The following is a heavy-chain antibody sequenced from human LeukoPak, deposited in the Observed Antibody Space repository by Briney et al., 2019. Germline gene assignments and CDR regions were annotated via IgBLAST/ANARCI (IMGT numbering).Heavy chain of an antibody. CDR3: AKALGVVIIADY. CDR1: GFTFSSYA. V-gene: IGHV3-23*01. CDR2: ISGSGGST. Sequence: GGSLRLSCAASGFTFSSYAMSWVRQAPGKGLEWVSAISGSGGSTYYADSVKGRFTISGDNSKNTLYLQMNSLRAEDTAVYYCAKALGVVIIADYWGQGTLVTVSS. J-gene: IGHJ4*02. D-gene: IGHD3-3*01.